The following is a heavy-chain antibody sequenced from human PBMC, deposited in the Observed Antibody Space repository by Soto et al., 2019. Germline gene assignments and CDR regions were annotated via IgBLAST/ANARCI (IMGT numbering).Heavy chain of an antibody. Sequence: PGGSLRLSCAASGFTFSSYSMNWVRQAPGKGLEWVSSISTSNSYIYYADSVRGRFTISRDNTKNSLFLQMNSLRAEDTTVYYCARESYSSGCDDDCWGQGTLVTVSS. CDR1: GFTFSSYS. V-gene: IGHV3-21*01. J-gene: IGHJ4*02. CDR2: ISTSNSYI. CDR3: ARESYSSGCDDDC. D-gene: IGHD6-25*01.